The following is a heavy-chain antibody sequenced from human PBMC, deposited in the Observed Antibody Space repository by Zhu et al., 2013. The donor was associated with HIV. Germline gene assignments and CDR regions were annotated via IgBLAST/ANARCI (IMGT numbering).Heavy chain of an antibody. CDR3: ARGPQNWNYYSWFDP. CDR1: GGTFSSYA. D-gene: IGHD1-7*01. V-gene: IGHV1-18*01. J-gene: IGHJ5*02. CDR2: ISAYNGNT. Sequence: QVQLVQSGAEVKKPGSSVKVSCKASGGTFSSYAISWVRQAPGQGLEWMGWISAYNGNTNYAQKLQGRVTMTTDTSTSTAYMELRSLRSDDTAVYYCARGPQNWNYYSWFDPWGRGNPSVTVSS.